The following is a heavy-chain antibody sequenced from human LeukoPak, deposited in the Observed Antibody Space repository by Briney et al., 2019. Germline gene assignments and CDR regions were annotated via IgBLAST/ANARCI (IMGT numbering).Heavy chain of an antibody. Sequence: SQTLSLTCAISGDSVSSNSAAWNWIRQSPSRGLEWLGRTYYRSKWYNDYAVSVKSRITINPDTSKNQFSLQLNSVTPEDTAVYYCARWEATHLGYYYYYYMDVWGKGTTVTVSS. CDR1: GDSVSSNSAA. CDR3: ARWEATHLGYYYYYYMDV. D-gene: IGHD1-26*01. CDR2: TYYRSKWYN. J-gene: IGHJ6*03. V-gene: IGHV6-1*01.